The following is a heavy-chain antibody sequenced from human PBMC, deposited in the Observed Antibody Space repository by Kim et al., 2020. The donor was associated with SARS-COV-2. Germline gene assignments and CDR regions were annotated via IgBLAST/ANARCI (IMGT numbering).Heavy chain of an antibody. CDR3: AKGYYYDSSGYYGGGLIYY. D-gene: IGHD3-22*01. CDR1: GFTFSSYA. Sequence: GGSLRLSCAASGFTFSSYAMSWVRQAPGKGLEWVSAISGSGGSTYYADSVKGRFTISRDNSKNTLYLQMNSLRAEDTAVYYCAKGYYYDSSGYYGGGLIYYWGQGTLVTVSS. CDR2: ISGSGGST. V-gene: IGHV3-23*01. J-gene: IGHJ4*02.